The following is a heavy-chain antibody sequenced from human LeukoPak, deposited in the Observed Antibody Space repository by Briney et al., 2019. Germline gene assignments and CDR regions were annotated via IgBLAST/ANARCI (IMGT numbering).Heavy chain of an antibody. J-gene: IGHJ5*02. V-gene: IGHV4-30-4*07. CDR1: GGSISSGGYS. D-gene: IGHD3-16*01. CDR2: IYYSGST. CDR3: ARVPLTYGGSWFDP. Sequence: SETLSLTCAVSGGSISSGGYSWGWIRQPPGKGLEWIGYIYYSGSTYYNPSLKSRVTISVDTSKNQFSLKLSSVTAADTAVYYCARVPLTYGGSWFDPWGQGTLVTVSS.